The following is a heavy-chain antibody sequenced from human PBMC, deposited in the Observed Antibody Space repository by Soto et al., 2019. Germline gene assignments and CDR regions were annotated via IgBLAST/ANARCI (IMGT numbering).Heavy chain of an antibody. J-gene: IGHJ6*04. V-gene: IGHV1-69*06. CDR3: ARGVISGESNRKREYYYHVMDV. CDR2: IIPIFGTA. D-gene: IGHD6-19*01. CDR1: GCTFSLYA. Sequence: SVKVSCKASGCTFSLYAISWVRQAPGQGLEWMGGIIPIFGTANYAQKFQGRVTITADKSTSTAYMELSSLRSEDTAVYYCARGVISGESNRKREYYYHVMDVCGNVTKV.